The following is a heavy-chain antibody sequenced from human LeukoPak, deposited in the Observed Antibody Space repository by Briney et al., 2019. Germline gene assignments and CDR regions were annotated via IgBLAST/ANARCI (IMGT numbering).Heavy chain of an antibody. Sequence: GGSLRLSCAASGFTFSGYIMNWVRQAPGKGLEWVSSISSRNTYIYYADSVKRRYTISRDKAKNSLYLQMNSLRVEDTAVYYCARVPSTYPYYLDYWGQGTLVTVSS. V-gene: IGHV3-21*01. CDR3: ARVPSTYPYYLDY. CDR2: ISSRNTYI. CDR1: GFTFSGYI. J-gene: IGHJ4*02.